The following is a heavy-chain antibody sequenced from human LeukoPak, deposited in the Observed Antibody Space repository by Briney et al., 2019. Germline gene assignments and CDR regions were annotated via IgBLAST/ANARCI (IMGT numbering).Heavy chain of an antibody. V-gene: IGHV5-51*01. CDR3: ARRYCSGGSCYPVAFDI. CDR1: GYSFTSYW. CDR2: IYPGDSDT. D-gene: IGHD2-15*01. Sequence: GESLKISCKGSGYSFTSYWIGWVRQMPGKGLEGMGIIYPGDSDTRYSPSFQGQVTISADKSISTAYLQWSSLKASDTAMYYCARRYCSGGSCYPVAFDIWGQGTMVTVSS. J-gene: IGHJ3*02.